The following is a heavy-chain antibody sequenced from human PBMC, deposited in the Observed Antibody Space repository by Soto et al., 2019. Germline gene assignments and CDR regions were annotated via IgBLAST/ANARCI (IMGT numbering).Heavy chain of an antibody. CDR1: GFTFSNAW. J-gene: IGHJ5*02. D-gene: IGHD2-21*02. V-gene: IGHV3-15*07. CDR3: TTDSLDPGDPEPPPIVA. Sequence: PGGSLRLSCAASGFTFSNAWMNWVRQAPGKGLEWVGRIKSETDGGTTDYAAPVKGRFTISRDDSKNTLYLQMNSLKTEDTAVYYCTTDSLDPGDPEPPPIVAWGQGTLVTVSS. CDR2: IKSETDGGTT.